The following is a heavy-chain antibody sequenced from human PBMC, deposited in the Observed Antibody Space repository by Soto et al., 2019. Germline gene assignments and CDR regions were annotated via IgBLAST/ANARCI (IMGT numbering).Heavy chain of an antibody. V-gene: IGHV3-23*01. CDR2: ISGSGGST. Sequence: PGGSLRLSCAASGFTFSSYAMSWVRQAPGKGLEWVSAISGSGGSTYYADSVKGRFTISRDNSKNTLYLQMNSLRAEDTAVYYCAKESCSSTSCLFRWEGFDYWGQGALVTV. CDR3: AKESCSSTSCLFRWEGFDY. J-gene: IGHJ4*02. CDR1: GFTFSSYA. D-gene: IGHD2-2*01.